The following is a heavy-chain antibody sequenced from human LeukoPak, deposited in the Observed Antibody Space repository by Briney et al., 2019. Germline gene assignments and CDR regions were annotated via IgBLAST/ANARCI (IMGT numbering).Heavy chain of an antibody. V-gene: IGHV4-30-4*01. CDR3: ARDHRGVSIDF. CDR2: IFYSGNT. J-gene: IGHJ4*02. D-gene: IGHD3-10*01. Sequence: SETLSLTCTVSGGSISSGDYYWNWIRQPPGEGLEWIGHIFYSGNTYYNPSLKSRITMSVDTSRNQVSLKLSSVTAADTAIYFCARDHRGVSIDFWGRGTLVTVSS. CDR1: GGSISSGDYY.